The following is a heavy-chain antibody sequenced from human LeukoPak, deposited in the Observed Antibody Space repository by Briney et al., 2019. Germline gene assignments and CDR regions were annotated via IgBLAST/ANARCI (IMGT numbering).Heavy chain of an antibody. Sequence: GASVKVSCKASGYTFTGYYMHWVRQAPGQGLEWMGWINPNSGGTNYAQEFQGRVTMTRDTSISTAYMELSRLRSDDTAVYYCARDYDIVVVVAAPGWFDPWGQGTLVTVSS. CDR3: ARDYDIVVVVAAPGWFDP. CDR2: INPNSGGT. J-gene: IGHJ5*02. CDR1: GYTFTGYY. D-gene: IGHD2-15*01. V-gene: IGHV1-2*02.